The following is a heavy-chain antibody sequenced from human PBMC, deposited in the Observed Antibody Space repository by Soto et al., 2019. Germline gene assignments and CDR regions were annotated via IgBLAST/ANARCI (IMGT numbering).Heavy chain of an antibody. J-gene: IGHJ4*02. CDR1: GYAFTSYG. CDR2: ISAYNGDT. D-gene: IGHD2-8*01. V-gene: IGHV1-18*01. Sequence: QAQLVQSGGEVKKPGASVKVSCRASGYAFTSYGYAWVRQAPGQGLEWMGWISAYNGDTNYAQKFQDRVTLTTDTSPTTVHMELRNLGSDDTAVYYCARSGAYCTSITCLFDSFWGLGTLVTVSS. CDR3: ARSGAYCTSITCLFDSF.